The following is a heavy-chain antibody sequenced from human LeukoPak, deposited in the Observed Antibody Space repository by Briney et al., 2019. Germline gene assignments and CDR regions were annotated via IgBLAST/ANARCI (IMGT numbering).Heavy chain of an antibody. J-gene: IGHJ6*02. CDR1: GYAFNTNA. CDR3: ARSRDILTSPYGLDV. CDR2: ISGYNGKT. Sequence: PGASVKVSCMASGYAFNTNAITWVRQAPGQGLEWMGWISGYNGKTNYAQKFQGRVTMTTDTSTSTAYMELRSLRSDDTAVYYCARSRDILTSPYGLDVWGQGTTVIVSS. D-gene: IGHD3-9*01. V-gene: IGHV1-18*01.